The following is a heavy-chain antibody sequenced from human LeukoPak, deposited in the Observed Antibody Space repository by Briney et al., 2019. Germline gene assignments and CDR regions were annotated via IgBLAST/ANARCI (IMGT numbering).Heavy chain of an antibody. CDR3: ARHKYYGDYVDY. Sequence: AETLSLTCTVSGGSISSYYWSWIRQPPGKRLEWIGYIYYSGSTNYNPSLRSRVTISVDTSKNQFSLKLSSVTAADTAVYYCARHKYYGDYVDYWGQGTLVTVSS. J-gene: IGHJ4*02. D-gene: IGHD4-17*01. CDR1: GGSISSYY. CDR2: IYYSGST. V-gene: IGHV4-59*08.